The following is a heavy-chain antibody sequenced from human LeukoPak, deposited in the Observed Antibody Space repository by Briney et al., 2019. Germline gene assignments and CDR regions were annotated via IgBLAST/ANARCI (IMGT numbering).Heavy chain of an antibody. J-gene: IGHJ5*02. D-gene: IGHD5-18*01. CDR1: GYTFTSYD. CDR2: MNPNSGNT. Sequence: ASVKVSCKASGYTFTSYDINWVRQATGQGLEWMGWMNPNSGNTGYAQKFQGRVTMTRNTSISTAYMELSSLRSEDTAVYYCAREHTAMAANWFDPWGQGTLVTVSS. CDR3: AREHTAMAANWFDP. V-gene: IGHV1-8*01.